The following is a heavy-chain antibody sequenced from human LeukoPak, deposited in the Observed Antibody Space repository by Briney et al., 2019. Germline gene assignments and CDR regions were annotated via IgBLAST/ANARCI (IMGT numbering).Heavy chain of an antibody. Sequence: PGGSLRLSCAASGFTFSNYWMSWVRQAPGKGLEWVANINQDSSEKYYVDSVKGRFTISRDNAKNSLYLQLNTLRPEDTAVYYCAKDLGSRRGAFDIWGQGTMVTVSS. V-gene: IGHV3-7*01. D-gene: IGHD2-15*01. CDR3: AKDLGSRRGAFDI. CDR1: GFTFSNYW. J-gene: IGHJ3*02. CDR2: INQDSSEK.